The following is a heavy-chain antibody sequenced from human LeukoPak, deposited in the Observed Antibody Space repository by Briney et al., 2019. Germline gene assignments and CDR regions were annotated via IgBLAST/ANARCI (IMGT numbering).Heavy chain of an antibody. CDR2: ISTTSSYM. D-gene: IGHD6-19*01. CDR1: GFTFSTYS. CDR3: ARDPGYSSGWFDY. V-gene: IGHV3-21*01. J-gene: IGHJ4*02. Sequence: GGSLRLSCAAPGFTFSTYSMNWVRQAPGKGLEWVSSISTTSSYMYYADSVKGRFTISRDNAKKSLYLQMNSLRAEDTAVYYCARDPGYSSGWFDYWGQGALVTVSS.